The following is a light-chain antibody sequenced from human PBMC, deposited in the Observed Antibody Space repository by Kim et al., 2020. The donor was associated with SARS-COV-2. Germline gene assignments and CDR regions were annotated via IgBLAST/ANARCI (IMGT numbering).Light chain of an antibody. CDR2: GDN. J-gene: IGLJ2*01. V-gene: IGLV1-44*01. CDR1: TSNIGTKT. Sequence: QSVLTQPPSTSGTPGRRVTISCSGSTSNIGTKTIKWYQQLPGTAPRLLIFGDNQRPSGVPDRFSGSKSGTSASLAINGLQSEDEADYYCASWDDSLNGVVFGGGTKVTVL. CDR3: ASWDDSLNGVV.